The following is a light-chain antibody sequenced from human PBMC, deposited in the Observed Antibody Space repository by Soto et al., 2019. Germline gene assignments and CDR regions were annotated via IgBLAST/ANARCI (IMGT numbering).Light chain of an antibody. CDR1: QSVRSNY. V-gene: IGKV3-20*01. CDR2: GAS. CDR3: QQYNSYSPT. J-gene: IGKJ1*01. Sequence: EIVLTQSPGTLSLSPGERATLSCRASQSVRSNYLAWYQQKPGRAPRLLIYGASSRATGIPDRFSGSGSGTDFTLTISSLHPDDFATYYCQQYNSYSPTFGQGTTGDIK.